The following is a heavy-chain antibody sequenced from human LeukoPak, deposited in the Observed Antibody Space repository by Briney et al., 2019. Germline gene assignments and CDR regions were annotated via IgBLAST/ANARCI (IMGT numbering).Heavy chain of an antibody. CDR3: ARDMYGSGSYPYYYYYGMDV. V-gene: IGHV3-21*01. J-gene: IGHJ6*02. CDR1: GFTFRRYS. D-gene: IGHD3-10*01. Sequence: GGTLRLSCAASGFTFRRYSMNWVRQAPGKGLEWVSTISSTSTYIYYADSVRGRFTISRHNADNSVYLQMNSLRAEGTAVYYCARDMYGSGSYPYYYYYGMDVWGQGTTVTVSS. CDR2: ISSTSTYI.